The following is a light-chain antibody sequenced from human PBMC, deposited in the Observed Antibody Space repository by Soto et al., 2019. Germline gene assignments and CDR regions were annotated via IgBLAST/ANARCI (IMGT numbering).Light chain of an antibody. V-gene: IGKV3-20*01. CDR3: PQYGSSPPDT. J-gene: IGKJ3*01. CDR1: ETIRSNY. Sequence: EIVLTQSPGTLSSSPGEGVTLSCRASETIRSNYLAWYQKKPGQAPRLLIFGASTRATGIPDKFSGSGSGTDFTLTISSLEPEDFAEYYCPQYGSSPPDTFGPGT. CDR2: GAS.